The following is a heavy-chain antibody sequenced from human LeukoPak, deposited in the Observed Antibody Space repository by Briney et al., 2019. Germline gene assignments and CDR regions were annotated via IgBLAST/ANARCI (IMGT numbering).Heavy chain of an antibody. CDR2: IYHSGST. Sequence: PSQTLSLTCTVSGGSISSGSYYWSWIRQPAGKGLEWIGSIYHSGSTYYNPSLESRASISVDTSKNQFSLKLTSVTAADTAMYYCARRPAAFDYWGQGALVTVSS. CDR3: ARRPAAFDY. V-gene: IGHV4-61*02. CDR1: GGSISSGSYY. J-gene: IGHJ4*02. D-gene: IGHD6-13*01.